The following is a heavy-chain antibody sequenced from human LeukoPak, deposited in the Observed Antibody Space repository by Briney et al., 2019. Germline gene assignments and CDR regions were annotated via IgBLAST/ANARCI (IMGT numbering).Heavy chain of an antibody. CDR3: ASTTSTYDYVWGSYRRSYYFDY. Sequence: SETLSLTCTVSGGSISSYYWSWIRQPPGKGLEWIGYIYYSGSTNYNPSLKSRVTISVDTSKNQFSLKLSSVTAADTAVYYCASTTSTYDYVWGSYRRSYYFDYWGQGTLVTVSS. D-gene: IGHD3-16*02. V-gene: IGHV4-59*01. CDR1: GGSISSYY. CDR2: IYYSGST. J-gene: IGHJ4*02.